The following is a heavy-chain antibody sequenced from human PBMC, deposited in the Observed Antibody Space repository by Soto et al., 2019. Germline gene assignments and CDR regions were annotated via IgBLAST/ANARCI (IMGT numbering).Heavy chain of an antibody. Sequence: GASVTVSCKASGYTITSYAIHCVRQAPGQRLEWMGWINAGNGNTKYSQKFQGRVTITRDTSASTAYMELSSLRSEDTAVYYCARSPTPIGWWGPDWFDPWGQGTLVTVSS. CDR1: GYTITSYA. V-gene: IGHV1-3*01. D-gene: IGHD6-19*01. J-gene: IGHJ5*02. CDR2: INAGNGNT. CDR3: ARSPTPIGWWGPDWFDP.